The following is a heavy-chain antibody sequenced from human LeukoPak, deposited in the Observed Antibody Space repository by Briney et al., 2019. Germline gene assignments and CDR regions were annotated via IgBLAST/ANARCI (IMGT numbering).Heavy chain of an antibody. V-gene: IGHV3-74*01. CDR1: GFTFSTHW. CDR2: INSDGSGT. CDR3: ARGHRDAFDI. J-gene: IGHJ3*02. Sequence: GGSLRLSCAASGFTFSTHWMHWARQAPGKGLVWVARINSDGSGTIYTDSVKGRFTISRDNAKNTLYLQMNSLRAEDTAVYYCARGHRDAFDIWGQGTMVTVSS.